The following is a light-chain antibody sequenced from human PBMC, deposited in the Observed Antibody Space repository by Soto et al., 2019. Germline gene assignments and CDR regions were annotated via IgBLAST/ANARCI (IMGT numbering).Light chain of an antibody. CDR3: QQRSNWPLT. CDR1: QSVSRY. V-gene: IGKV3-11*01. J-gene: IGKJ4*01. Sequence: EIVWTQSPYTLSLSAGESATLSWTASQSVSRYLAWYKQKPGQTPRLLSYDASNGAAGIPARFSGRGSGTEFTLTISSLEPEDFAVYYCQQRSNWPLTFGGGTKVDIK. CDR2: DAS.